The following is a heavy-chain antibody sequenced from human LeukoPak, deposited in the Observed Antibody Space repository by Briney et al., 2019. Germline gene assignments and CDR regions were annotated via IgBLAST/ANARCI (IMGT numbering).Heavy chain of an antibody. J-gene: IGHJ4*02. CDR2: ISNIGDNT. V-gene: IGHV3-23*01. CDR1: GFTFSSYA. Sequence: GGSLRLSCAASGFTFSSYAMSWVRQAPGKGLEWVSAISNIGDNTDYADSVKGRFTISRDNSKKILNLQLNSLRAEDTAVYYCAKERWLRLGSYFDSWGQGTLVTVSS. CDR3: AKERWLRLGSYFDS. D-gene: IGHD5-24*01.